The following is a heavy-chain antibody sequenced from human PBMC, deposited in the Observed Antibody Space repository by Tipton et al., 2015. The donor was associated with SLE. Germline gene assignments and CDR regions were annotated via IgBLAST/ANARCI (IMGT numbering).Heavy chain of an antibody. CDR1: GYSISSGSY. Sequence: TLSLTCTVSGYSISSGSYWGWIRQPPGKGLEWIGTIYHRGTTYYSPSLKSRVTISLDTSKNQFSLNLSSVTAADTAVYYCARVVRPIRGVDYFDYWGQGTLITVSS. V-gene: IGHV4-38-2*02. CDR2: IYHRGTT. CDR3: ARVVRPIRGVDYFDY. D-gene: IGHD3-10*01. J-gene: IGHJ4*02.